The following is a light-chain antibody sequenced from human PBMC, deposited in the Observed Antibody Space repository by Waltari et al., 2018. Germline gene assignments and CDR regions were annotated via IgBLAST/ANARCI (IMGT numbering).Light chain of an antibody. CDR1: HRVSRY. CDR3: QQRSNWPLT. CDR2: DAS. Sequence: LSCRASHRVSRYLAWYQQRPGQAPRLLIFDASFRATGIPARFSGSGSETDFTLTISSLEPEDCAVYYCQQRSNWPLTFGGGTKVEIK. V-gene: IGKV3-11*01. J-gene: IGKJ4*01.